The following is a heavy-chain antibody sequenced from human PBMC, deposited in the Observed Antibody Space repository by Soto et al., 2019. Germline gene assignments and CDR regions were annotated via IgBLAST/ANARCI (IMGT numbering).Heavy chain of an antibody. Sequence: GGSLRLSCAASGFTFSSYSMNWVRQAPGKGLEWVSYISSSGSPIYYADSVKGRFTISRDNDKNSLYLQMNSLRDEDTAVYYCARRSRIVGAQNWFDPWGQGTLVTISS. J-gene: IGHJ5*02. CDR1: GFTFSSYS. V-gene: IGHV3-48*02. CDR3: ARRSRIVGAQNWFDP. D-gene: IGHD1-26*01. CDR2: ISSSGSPI.